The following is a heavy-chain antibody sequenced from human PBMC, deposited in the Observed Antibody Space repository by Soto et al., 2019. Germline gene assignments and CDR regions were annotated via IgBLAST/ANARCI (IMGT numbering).Heavy chain of an antibody. D-gene: IGHD3-16*01. V-gene: IGHV1-69*01. J-gene: IGHJ4*02. CDR3: RRVGGPCVMFTDL. CDR2: IIPVFGTP. Sequence: QEQLVQSGPEVKKPGSSVKVSCKDSGGLFSSFAISWVRQAPGQGLEWLGGIIPVFGTPTYAEKFQGRLAMTAEGATNTDFMEITLLRSGATALYYFRRVGGPCVMFTDLWGQGTPVTGS. CDR1: GGLFSSFA.